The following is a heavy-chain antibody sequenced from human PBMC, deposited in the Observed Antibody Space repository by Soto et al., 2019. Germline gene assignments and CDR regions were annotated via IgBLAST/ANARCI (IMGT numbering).Heavy chain of an antibody. J-gene: IGHJ4*02. CDR1: GYTFMNYD. Sequence: ASVKVSCTASGYTFMNYDINWVRQATGQGLEWMGWMNPKSGNIGYAQKFQGRVTMTRNTSISTAYMELSSLSSEDTAVYYCARGQYSSSWYALDYWGQGTQVTVSS. V-gene: IGHV1-8*01. CDR2: MNPKSGNI. CDR3: ARGQYSSSWYALDY. D-gene: IGHD6-13*01.